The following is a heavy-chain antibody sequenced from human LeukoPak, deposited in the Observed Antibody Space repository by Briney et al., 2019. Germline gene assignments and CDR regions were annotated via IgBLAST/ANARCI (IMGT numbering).Heavy chain of an antibody. CDR1: GGSISSSSYY. J-gene: IGHJ5*02. CDR3: ARHPYDFWSGYYRINWFDP. D-gene: IGHD3-3*01. CDR2: IYYSGST. V-gene: IGHV4-39*02. Sequence: PSETLSLTCTVSGGSISSSSYYWGWIRQPPGKGLEWIGSIYYSGSTYYNPSLKGRVTISVDTSKNHSSLKLSSVPAADTAVYYCARHPYDFWSGYYRINWFDPWGQGTLVTVSS.